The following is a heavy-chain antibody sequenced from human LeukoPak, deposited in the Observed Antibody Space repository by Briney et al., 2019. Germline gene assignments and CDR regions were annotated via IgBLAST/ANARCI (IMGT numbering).Heavy chain of an antibody. J-gene: IGHJ4*02. CDR2: ISGSGGST. V-gene: IGHV3-23*01. CDR1: GFTFSSYA. D-gene: IGHD1-7*01. Sequence: GGSLRLSCAASGFTFSSYAMSWVRQAPGKGLEWVSAISGSGGSTYYADSVKGRFTISRDNSKNTLYLQMNSLRAEDTAVYYCAKAPRYNWNYGYFDYWGQGTLVTVSS. CDR3: AKAPRYNWNYGYFDY.